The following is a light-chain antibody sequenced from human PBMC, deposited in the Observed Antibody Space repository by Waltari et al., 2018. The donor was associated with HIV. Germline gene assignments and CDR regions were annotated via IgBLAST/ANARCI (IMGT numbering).Light chain of an antibody. V-gene: IGLV3-19*01. Sequence: SSELTQAPAVSVALGQTVRLTCQGASLRTYSASCNHQLPGQAPLLVIYGQNTRPSGIPDRFSGSSSGNTASLTITGAQAEDDADYFCYSRDSSGNHRGVFGGGTKLTVL. CDR1: SLRTYS. J-gene: IGLJ2*01. CDR2: GQN. CDR3: YSRDSSGNHRGV.